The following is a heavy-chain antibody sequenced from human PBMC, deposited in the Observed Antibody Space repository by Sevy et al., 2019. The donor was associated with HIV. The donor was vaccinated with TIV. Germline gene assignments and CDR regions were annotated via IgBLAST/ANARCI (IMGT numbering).Heavy chain of an antibody. V-gene: IGHV4-59*01. CDR3: ASDRMFRPGGMDV. CDR1: GGSISSYY. D-gene: IGHD2-15*01. Sequence: SETLSLTCTVSGGSISSYYWSWIRQPPGKGLEWIGYIYYSGSTNYNPSLKSRVTISVDTSKNQFSLKLSSVTAADTAVYYCASDRMFRPGGMDVWGQGTTVTVSS. CDR2: IYYSGST. J-gene: IGHJ6*01.